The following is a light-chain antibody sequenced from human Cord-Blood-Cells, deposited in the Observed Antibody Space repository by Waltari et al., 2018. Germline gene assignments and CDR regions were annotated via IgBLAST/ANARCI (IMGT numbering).Light chain of an antibody. V-gene: IGKV1-39*01. CDR2: AAS. CDR3: QQSYSTPLT. CDR1: QSISSY. J-gene: IGKJ4*01. Sequence: DMQLPQSPSSLSASLGDRVTITCRASQSISSYLNWYHQKPGKAPKLLIYAASSLQSGVQSRFSGSGSGTDFTLTISSLQPEDFATYYCQQSYSTPLTFGGGTKVEIK.